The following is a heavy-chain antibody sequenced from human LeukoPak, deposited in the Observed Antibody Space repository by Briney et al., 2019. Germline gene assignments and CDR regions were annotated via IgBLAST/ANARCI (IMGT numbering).Heavy chain of an antibody. Sequence: GGSLRLSRSASGFTFNRFYLHWVRQAPGKGLEFVSHISSNGATTYYADSVKGRFTISRDNSKNTLYLQMSSLRADDTAVYYCVKDRSIAAPNNDFFDSWGQGALVTVSS. CDR1: GFTFNRFY. V-gene: IGHV3-64D*06. CDR3: VKDRSIAAPNNDFFDS. D-gene: IGHD6-6*01. CDR2: ISSNGATT. J-gene: IGHJ4*02.